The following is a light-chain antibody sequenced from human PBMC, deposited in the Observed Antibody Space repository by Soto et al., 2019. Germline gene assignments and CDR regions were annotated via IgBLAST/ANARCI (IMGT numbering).Light chain of an antibody. CDR3: LLYFDDGPVV. CDR1: TGAVTSGHY. V-gene: IGLV7-46*01. CDR2: DTC. J-gene: IGLJ2*01. Sequence: QAVVTQEPSLTVSPGGTGTLTCDSSTGAVTSGHYPYWFQQKPGQAPRTLIYDTCNKYSWTPARFSGSLLGDKAALTLSGAQPEYEAEYYCLLYFDDGPVVFGGGTKVTVL.